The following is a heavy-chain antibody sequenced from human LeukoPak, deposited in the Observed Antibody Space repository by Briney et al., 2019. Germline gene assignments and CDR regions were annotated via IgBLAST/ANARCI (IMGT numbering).Heavy chain of an antibody. CDR1: GFTFSSYA. V-gene: IGHV4-34*01. J-gene: IGHJ4*02. CDR3: ARDGQPYYFDY. D-gene: IGHD5-24*01. Sequence: PGGSLRLSCAASGFTFSSYAMSWIRQPPGKGLEWIGEINHSGSTNYNPSLKSRVTISVDTSKNQFSLKLSSVTAADTAVYYCARDGQPYYFDYWGQGTLVTVSS. CDR2: INHSGST.